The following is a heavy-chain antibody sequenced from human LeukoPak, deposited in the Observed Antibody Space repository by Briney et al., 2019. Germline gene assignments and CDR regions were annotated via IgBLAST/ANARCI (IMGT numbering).Heavy chain of an antibody. J-gene: IGHJ4*02. D-gene: IGHD3-22*01. Sequence: SETLSLTCTVSGGSISSYYWSWIRQPPGKGLEWIGYIYYSGSTNYNPSLKSRVTILVDTSKNQFSLKLSSVTAADTAVYYCARRKSSGYYSYYFDYWGQGTLVTVSS. CDR1: GGSISSYY. CDR2: IYYSGST. CDR3: ARRKSSGYYSYYFDY. V-gene: IGHV4-59*08.